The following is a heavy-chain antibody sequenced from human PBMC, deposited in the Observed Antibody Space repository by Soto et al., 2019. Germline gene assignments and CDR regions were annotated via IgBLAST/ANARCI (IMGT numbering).Heavy chain of an antibody. CDR1: GGSFSGYY. J-gene: IGHJ5*02. CDR3: ARTGSNYLGWFDP. CDR2: INHSGST. D-gene: IGHD4-4*01. V-gene: IGHV4-34*01. Sequence: SETLSLTCAVYGGSFSGYYWSWIRQPPGKGLEWIGEINHSGSTNYNPSLKSRVTISVDTSKNQFSLKLSSVTAADTAVYYCARTGSNYLGWFDPWGQGTLVTVSS.